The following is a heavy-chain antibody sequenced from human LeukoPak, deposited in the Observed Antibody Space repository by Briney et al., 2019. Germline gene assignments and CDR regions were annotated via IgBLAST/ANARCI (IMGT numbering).Heavy chain of an antibody. CDR1: GFTFSSYA. V-gene: IGHV3-23*01. Sequence: GGSLRLSCAASGFTFSSYAMSWVRQAPGKGLQWISAIFANGVTTYYADSVKGRFIISRDNSLNTLSLQVNSLRVEDTAVYFCAKGLGEFASAPDSWGQGTLVTVSS. CDR3: AKGLGEFASAPDS. J-gene: IGHJ5*01. CDR2: IFANGVTT.